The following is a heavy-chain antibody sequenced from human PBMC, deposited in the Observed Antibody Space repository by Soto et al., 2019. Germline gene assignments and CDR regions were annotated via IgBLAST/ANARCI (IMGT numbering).Heavy chain of an antibody. D-gene: IGHD4-17*01. CDR2: SSWDSVYI. V-gene: IGHV3-9*01. CDR1: GFTFNDYA. Sequence: EVQLVESGGGLVQPGRSLRLSCAASGFTFNDYAMHWVRQAPGKGLEWVSGSSWDSVYIGYADSVKGRFTISRDNAKNSLYLQMNSLRAEDTALYYCVKETSEYGGFKNFQHWGQGTLVTVSS. J-gene: IGHJ1*01. CDR3: VKETSEYGGFKNFQH.